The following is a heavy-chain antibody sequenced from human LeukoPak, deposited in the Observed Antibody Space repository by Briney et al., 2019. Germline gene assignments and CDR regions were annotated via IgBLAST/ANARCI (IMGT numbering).Heavy chain of an antibody. CDR3: ARTLSSRWTFDY. CDR2: ISGTGAST. Sequence: GGSLRLSCAASGFTFSSYAMSWVRQAPGKGLEWVSAISGTGASTYYADSVKGRFTIPRDNSKNTLFLQMNSLRAEDTAVYYCARTLSSRWTFDYWGQGTLVTVSS. V-gene: IGHV3-23*01. CDR1: GFTFSSYA. J-gene: IGHJ4*02. D-gene: IGHD6-13*01.